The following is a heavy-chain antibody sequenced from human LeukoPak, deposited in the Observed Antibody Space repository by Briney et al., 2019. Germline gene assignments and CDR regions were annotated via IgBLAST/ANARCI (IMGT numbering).Heavy chain of an antibody. CDR3: ARVVNYYYGMDV. CDR1: GYTFTSYG. Sequence: ASVKVSCKASGYTFTSYGISWVRQAAGQGLEWMGWINPNSGGTNYAQKFQGRVTMTRDTSISTAYMELSRLRSDDTAVYYCARVVNYYYGMDVWGQGTTVTVSS. D-gene: IGHD2-2*01. V-gene: IGHV1-2*02. CDR2: INPNSGGT. J-gene: IGHJ6*02.